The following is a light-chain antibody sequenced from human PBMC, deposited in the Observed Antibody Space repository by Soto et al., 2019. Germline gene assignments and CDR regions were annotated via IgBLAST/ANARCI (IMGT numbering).Light chain of an antibody. V-gene: IGKV1-39*01. J-gene: IGKJ1*01. CDR2: AAS. CDR1: QRMSSY. Sequence: DIQMTQSPSSLSASVGDRVTITCRASQRMSSYLNWYQQKPGKAPKLLFFAASSLQSGVPSRFSGSGSGTHFSLSISSLQSEDFATYYCQQSYTTPTWTFGQGTKVEMK. CDR3: QQSYTTPTWT.